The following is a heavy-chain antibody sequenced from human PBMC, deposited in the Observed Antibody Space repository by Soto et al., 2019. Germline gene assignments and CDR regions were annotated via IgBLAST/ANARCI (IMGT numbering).Heavy chain of an antibody. CDR1: GFSLSNARMG. CDR2: IFSNDEK. Sequence: QVTLKESGPVLVKPTETLKLTCTVSGFSLSNARMGVSWIRQPPGKALEWLAHIFSNDEKSYSTSLKSSLTITKDTSKSQVVLTMTNMHPVDTATHFSARILHNFDSRGYNRDPFDIWGQGTMVTVSS. J-gene: IGHJ3*02. D-gene: IGHD3-22*01. CDR3: ARILHNFDSRGYNRDPFDI. V-gene: IGHV2-26*01.